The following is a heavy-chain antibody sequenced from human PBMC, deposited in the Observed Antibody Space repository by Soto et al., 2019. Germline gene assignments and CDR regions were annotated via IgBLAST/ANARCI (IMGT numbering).Heavy chain of an antibody. Sequence: GGSLRLSCAASGFTFSSYAMSWVRQAPGKGLEWVSAISGSGGSTYYADSVKGRFTISRDNYKNTLYLQMNSLRAEDTAVYYCAKGLSGYETNWFDPWGQGTLVTVSS. J-gene: IGHJ5*02. CDR1: GFTFSSYA. D-gene: IGHD5-12*01. V-gene: IGHV3-23*01. CDR3: AKGLSGYETNWFDP. CDR2: ISGSGGST.